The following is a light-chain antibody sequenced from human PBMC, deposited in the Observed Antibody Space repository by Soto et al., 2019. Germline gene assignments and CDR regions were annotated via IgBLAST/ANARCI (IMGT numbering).Light chain of an antibody. J-gene: IGKJ1*01. CDR3: QQYNKWPPST. CDR2: DAS. Sequence: EIVMTQSPDTLSVSPGGRATLSCRASQSISINLAWYQHRPGQIPRLLIYDASTRAAGVPDRFSGSGSRTEFTLTIISLQPEDFAVYYCQQYNKWPPSTFGQGTKVEIK. V-gene: IGKV3-15*01. CDR1: QSISIN.